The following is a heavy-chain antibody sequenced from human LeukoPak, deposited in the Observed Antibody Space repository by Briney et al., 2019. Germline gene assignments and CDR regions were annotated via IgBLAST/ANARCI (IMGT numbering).Heavy chain of an antibody. D-gene: IGHD3-10*01. V-gene: IGHV4-39*01. J-gene: IGHJ4*02. CDR2: IYYSGNT. Sequence: PSETLSLTCTVSGDSISTSNSYWGWIRQPPWKGLEWIGSIYYSGNTYYNPSLKSRVTISVDTSKNQFSLKLSSVTAADTAVYYCAANSADYNSLGSSYKVWGQGTLVTVSS. CDR3: AANSADYNSLGSSYKV. CDR1: GDSISTSNSY.